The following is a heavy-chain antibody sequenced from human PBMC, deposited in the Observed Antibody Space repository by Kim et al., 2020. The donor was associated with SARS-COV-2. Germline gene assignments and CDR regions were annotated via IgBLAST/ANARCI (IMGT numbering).Heavy chain of an antibody. CDR1: GFTFSSYS. CDR3: ARAFSGYGYSSSWFDY. CDR2: ISSSSSYI. J-gene: IGHJ4*02. D-gene: IGHD6-13*01. V-gene: IGHV3-21*01. Sequence: GGSLRLSCAASGFTFSSYSMNWVRQAPGKGLEWVSSISSSSSYIYYADSVKGRFTISRDNAKNSLYLQMNSLRAEDTAVYYCARAFSGYGYSSSWFDYWGQGTLVTVSS.